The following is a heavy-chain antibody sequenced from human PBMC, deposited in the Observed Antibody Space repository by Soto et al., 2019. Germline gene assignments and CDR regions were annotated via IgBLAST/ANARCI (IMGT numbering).Heavy chain of an antibody. D-gene: IGHD3-9*01. CDR1: GYGFTNFW. CDR2: IYPGDSDI. V-gene: IGHV5-51*01. CDR3: ARQPAGYNLFTGYYKDGFDV. J-gene: IGHJ3*01. Sequence: EVQLVQSGTEVRKPGEPLKIFCQASGYGFTNFWIAWVRQMPGKGLEWMGTIYPGDSDIRYSPSFEGQVTISADKSIRTAYVQWSSLKASDTAMYYCARQPAGYNLFTGYYKDGFDVWGQGTMVTVSS.